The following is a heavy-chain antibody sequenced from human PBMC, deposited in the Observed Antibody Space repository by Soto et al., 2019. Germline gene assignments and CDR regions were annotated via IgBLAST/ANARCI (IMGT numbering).Heavy chain of an antibody. Sequence: QVQLVQSGAAVKKPGSSVKVSCKASGGTFSSYSISWVRQAPGQGLEWMGRIIPILGIANYAQKFQGRVTITADKSTSTAYMELSSMRSEDTAVYYCASSSRFLLDYWGQGTLVTVSS. V-gene: IGHV1-69*02. CDR2: IIPILGIA. CDR1: GGTFSSYS. CDR3: ASSSRFLLDY. D-gene: IGHD3-10*01. J-gene: IGHJ4*02.